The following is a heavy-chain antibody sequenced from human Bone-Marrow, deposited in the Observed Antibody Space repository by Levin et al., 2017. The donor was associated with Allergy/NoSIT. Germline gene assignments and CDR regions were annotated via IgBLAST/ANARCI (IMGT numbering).Heavy chain of an antibody. CDR1: GYTFTAWY. CDR3: ASSNNYFSPFFKY. J-gene: IGHJ4*02. Sequence: ASVKVSCMTSGYTFTAWYIHWVRQAPGQGLEWMGWINPNIGVTNYAQKYQARVTMTRDRSLSTAYMELSSLRSDDTAVYYCASSNNYFSPFFKYWGQGTLVTVSS. V-gene: IGHV1-2*02. D-gene: IGHD2/OR15-2a*01. CDR2: INPNIGVT.